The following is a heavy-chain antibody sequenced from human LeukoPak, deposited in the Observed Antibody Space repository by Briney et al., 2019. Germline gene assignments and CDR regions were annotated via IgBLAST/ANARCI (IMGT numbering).Heavy chain of an antibody. Sequence: PGGSLRLSCAASGFTFSSYALHWVRQAPGKGLEWVAVISYDGSNKYYADSVKGRFTISRDNSKNTLYLQMNSLRAEDTAVYYCASWDDYDWGSYRYTKFDYWGQGTLVTVSS. V-gene: IGHV3-30-3*01. J-gene: IGHJ4*02. CDR3: ASWDDYDWGSYRYTKFDY. CDR2: ISYDGSNK. CDR1: GFTFSSYA. D-gene: IGHD3-16*02.